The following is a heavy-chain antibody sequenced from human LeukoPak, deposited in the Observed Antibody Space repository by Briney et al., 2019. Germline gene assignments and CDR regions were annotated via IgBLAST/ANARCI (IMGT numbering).Heavy chain of an antibody. CDR1: GGSISSYY. Sequence: SETPSLTCTGSGGSISSYYWSWVRQSPGKGLEWIGYIFTSGWTDYNPSLKSRVTMSVDTSKNQLSMELRFLTAADTAVYYCATSHDVKTAPYDLWGQGTLVTVSS. V-gene: IGHV4-4*09. J-gene: IGHJ5*02. D-gene: IGHD2-21*01. CDR2: IFTSGWT. CDR3: ATSHDVKTAPYDL.